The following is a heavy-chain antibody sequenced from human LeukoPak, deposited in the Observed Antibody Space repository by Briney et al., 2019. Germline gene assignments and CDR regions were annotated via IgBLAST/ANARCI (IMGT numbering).Heavy chain of an antibody. CDR3: VKGTYTAAH. J-gene: IGHJ4*02. CDR1: GFTFSSYA. D-gene: IGHD1-14*01. CDR2: ISRSGDSI. V-gene: IGHV3-64D*06. Sequence: GGSLRLSCAASGFTFSSYAMTWVRQAPGKGLEYVSAISRSGDSIYYADSVKGRISISRDNSKNTLYLQISSLRAEDTAVYYCVKGTYTAAHWGQGTLVTVSS.